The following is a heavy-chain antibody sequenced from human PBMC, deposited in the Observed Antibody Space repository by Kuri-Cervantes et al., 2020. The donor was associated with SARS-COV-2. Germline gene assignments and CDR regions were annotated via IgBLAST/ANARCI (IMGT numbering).Heavy chain of an antibody. V-gene: IGHV3-11*05. CDR3: ARDLPYDFWSGYSTGPNWFDP. D-gene: IGHD3-3*01. CDR1: GFTFSDYY. CDR2: ISSSSSYT. Sequence: GESLKISCAASGFTFSDYYMSWIRQAPGKGLEWVSYISSSSSYTNYADSVKSRFTISRDNAKNSLYLQMNSLRAEDTAVYYCARDLPYDFWSGYSTGPNWFDPWGQGTLVTVSS. J-gene: IGHJ5*02.